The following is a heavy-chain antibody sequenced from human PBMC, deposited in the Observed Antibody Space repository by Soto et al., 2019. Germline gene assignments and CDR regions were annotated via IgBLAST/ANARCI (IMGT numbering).Heavy chain of an antibody. V-gene: IGHV4-39*01. CDR1: GGSISSSSYY. D-gene: IGHD5-12*01. J-gene: IGHJ4*02. CDR3: ARGGSGYDLYYFDY. CDR2: IYYSGST. Sequence: QLQLQESGPGLVKPSETLSLTCTVSGGSISSSSYYWGWIRQPPGKGLGWIGSIYYSGSTYYNPSLMSRVTISVDTSKNQFSLKLSSVTAADTAVYYCARGGSGYDLYYFDYWGQGTLVTVSS.